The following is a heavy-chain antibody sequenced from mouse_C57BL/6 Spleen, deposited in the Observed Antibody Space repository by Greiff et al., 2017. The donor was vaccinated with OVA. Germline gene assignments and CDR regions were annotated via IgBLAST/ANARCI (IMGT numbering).Heavy chain of an antibody. J-gene: IGHJ1*03. V-gene: IGHV1-7*01. CDR1: GYTFTSYW. Sequence: QVQLKESGAELAKPGASVKLSCKASGYTFTSYWMHWVKQRPGQGLEWIGYINPSSGYTKYNQKFKDKATLTADKSSSTAYMQLSSLTYEDSAVYYCAREEGGITTVVARGYFDVWGTGTTVTVSS. D-gene: IGHD1-1*01. CDR3: AREEGGITTVVARGYFDV. CDR2: INPSSGYT.